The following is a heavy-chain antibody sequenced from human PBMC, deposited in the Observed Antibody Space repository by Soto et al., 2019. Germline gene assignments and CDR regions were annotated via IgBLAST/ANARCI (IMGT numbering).Heavy chain of an antibody. CDR2: FDPEDGET. V-gene: IGHV1-24*01. Sequence: GASVKVSCKVSGSPLLEFSIQWVRQAPGNGLEWMGGFDPEDGETIYAQKFQGRVTMTEDTSTDTAYMELSSLRSEDTAVYYCATWGTKIAAAAPVYWGQGTLVTVSS. CDR1: GSPLLEFS. J-gene: IGHJ4*02. D-gene: IGHD6-13*01. CDR3: ATWGTKIAAAAPVY.